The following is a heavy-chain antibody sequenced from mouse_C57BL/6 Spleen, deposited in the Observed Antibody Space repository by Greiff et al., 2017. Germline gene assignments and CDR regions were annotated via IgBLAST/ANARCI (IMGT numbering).Heavy chain of an antibody. J-gene: IGHJ2*01. Sequence: QVQLQQSGTELVKPCPSVTLSCTVSGYTFTSYCVHWVNQSPGQGLEWIGNINPSNGGTNYNENFKSKTTLTVDKSSITSYMQLSSLTSEDSAVYYCAREDLLLRYYWGQGTTLTVSS. CDR2: INPSNGGT. D-gene: IGHD1-1*01. CDR1: GYTFTSYC. V-gene: IGHV1-53*01. CDR3: AREDLLLRYY.